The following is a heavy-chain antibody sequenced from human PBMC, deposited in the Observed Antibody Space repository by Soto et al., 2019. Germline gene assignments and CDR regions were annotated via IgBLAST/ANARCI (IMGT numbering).Heavy chain of an antibody. CDR1: GYIFVNYG. D-gene: IGHD3-16*01. CDR3: VMVDNYVTPTPQDV. V-gene: IGHV1-18*01. CDR2: ISPYTGNT. Sequence: QVQLVQSGDEVKKPGASVKVSCKASGYIFVNYGIAWVRQAPGQGLEWMGWISPYTGNTHSATKVQGRLTMTPDTSASTDYMDLGSLTSDDTAVYYCVMVDNYVTPTPQDVWGQGTTVTVSS. J-gene: IGHJ6*02.